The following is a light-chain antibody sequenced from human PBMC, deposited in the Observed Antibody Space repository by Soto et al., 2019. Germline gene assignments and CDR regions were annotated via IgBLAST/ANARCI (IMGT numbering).Light chain of an antibody. CDR3: CSHAGSYTYV. V-gene: IGLV2-11*01. CDR1: SSDVGGYHY. CDR2: DVS. J-gene: IGLJ1*01. Sequence: QSALTQPRSVSGSPGPSVTISCTGTSSDVGGYHYVSWYQQHPGKAPKLMIYDVSKRPSGVPNRFSGSKSGNTAALTISGLQAEDEADYYCCSHAGSYTYVFGTGTKVTVL.